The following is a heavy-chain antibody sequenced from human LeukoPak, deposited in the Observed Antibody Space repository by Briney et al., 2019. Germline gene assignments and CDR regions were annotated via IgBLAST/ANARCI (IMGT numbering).Heavy chain of an antibody. J-gene: IGHJ4*02. CDR2: ISTSSSYI. D-gene: IGHD4-17*01. Sequence: GGSLRLSCAASGLTFSSYSMNWVRQAPGKGLEWVSSISTSSSYIYYADSVKGRFTISRDNAKNSLYLQMNSLRAEDTAVYYCARRDHGDYGEEYWGQGTLVTVSS. V-gene: IGHV3-21*01. CDR3: ARRDHGDYGEEY. CDR1: GLTFSSYS.